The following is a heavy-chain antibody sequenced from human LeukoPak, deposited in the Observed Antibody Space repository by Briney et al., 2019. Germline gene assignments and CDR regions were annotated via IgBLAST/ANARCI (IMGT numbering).Heavy chain of an antibody. V-gene: IGHV6-1*01. CDR2: TYYRSKWYN. CDR3: ARDLGNTGWYTFDY. D-gene: IGHD6-19*01. CDR1: GDSVSSNNGA. J-gene: IGHJ4*02. Sequence: SQTLSLTCDISGDSVSSNNGAWNWFRQSPSRGLEWLGRTYYRSKWYNDYAGSLNGRITVSPDTSKNQFSLHLNSVTPEDAAVYYCARDLGNTGWYTFDYWGQGILVTVSS.